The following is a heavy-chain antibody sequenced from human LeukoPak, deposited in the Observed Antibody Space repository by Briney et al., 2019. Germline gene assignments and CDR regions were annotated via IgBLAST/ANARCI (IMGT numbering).Heavy chain of an antibody. CDR3: ARLVETVTTIGDNWFDP. Sequence: SETLSLTCAVYGGSFSDYYWSWIRQPPGKGLEWIGSIYYSGSTYYNPSLKSRVTISVDTSKNQFSLKLSSVTAADTAVYYCARLVETVTTIGDNWFDPWGQGTLVTVSS. V-gene: IGHV4-34*01. CDR1: GGSFSDYY. J-gene: IGHJ5*02. CDR2: IYYSGST. D-gene: IGHD4-17*01.